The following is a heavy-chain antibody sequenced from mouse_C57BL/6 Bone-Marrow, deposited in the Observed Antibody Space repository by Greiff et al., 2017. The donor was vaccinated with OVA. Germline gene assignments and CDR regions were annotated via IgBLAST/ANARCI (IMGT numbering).Heavy chain of an antibody. Sequence: QVHVKQPGAELVMPGASVKLSCKASGYTFTSYWMHWVKQRPGQGLEWIGEIDPEDGDTEYAPKFQGKATMTADTSSNTAYLQLSSLTSEDTAVYYCTTPYGSSYLWYFDVWGTGTTVTVSS. D-gene: IGHD1-1*01. CDR2: IDPEDGDT. CDR3: TTPYGSSYLWYFDV. J-gene: IGHJ1*03. CDR1: GYTFTSYW. V-gene: IGHV1-69*01.